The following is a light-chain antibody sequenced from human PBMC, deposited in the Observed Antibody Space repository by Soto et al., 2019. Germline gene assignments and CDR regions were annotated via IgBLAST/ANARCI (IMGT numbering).Light chain of an antibody. V-gene: IGKV1-5*03. CDR1: QTISTW. J-gene: IGKJ4*01. Sequence: DIHMSQSPSTLSASVGDSVTITCRASQTISTWLAWYQQKPGKAPNLLIYKASSLEGGVPSRFSGRGSGTEFTLSISGLQPDDSAIYYCKQYSTYPLTFGGGTKVEIK. CDR3: KQYSTYPLT. CDR2: KAS.